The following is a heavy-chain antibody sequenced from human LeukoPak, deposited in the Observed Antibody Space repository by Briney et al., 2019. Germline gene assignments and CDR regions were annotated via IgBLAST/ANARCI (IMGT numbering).Heavy chain of an antibody. CDR1: GFSFSSNG. CDR2: IQTGGDPK. Sequence: DPGGSLRLSCAASGFSFSSNGIHWVRQAPGRGLVWVSFIQTGGDPKYYADSVRGRFTISRDNSKKTCSLQMDSLRVEDTATYYCAREASTEIIGGMDVRGQGTTVTVTS. J-gene: IGHJ6*02. CDR3: AREASTEIIGGMDV. V-gene: IGHV3-30*02. D-gene: IGHD2-8*02.